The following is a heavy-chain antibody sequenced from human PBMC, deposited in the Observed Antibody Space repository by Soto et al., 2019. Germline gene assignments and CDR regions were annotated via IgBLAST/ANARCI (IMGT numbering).Heavy chain of an antibody. CDR3: VREPLFAGSYYYLDV. CDR2: ISGTSSHI. CDR1: GFIFSNYK. Sequence: EVQLVESGGGLGKPGGSLTLSCATSGFIFSNYKMSWVRQAPGKGLEWVSSISGTSSHIYYADSVKGRFTISRDNAENSLYLQLTSLTSEDTAVYYCVREPLFAGSYYYLDVWGKGTTVIVSS. D-gene: IGHD2-21*01. J-gene: IGHJ6*03. V-gene: IGHV3-21*06.